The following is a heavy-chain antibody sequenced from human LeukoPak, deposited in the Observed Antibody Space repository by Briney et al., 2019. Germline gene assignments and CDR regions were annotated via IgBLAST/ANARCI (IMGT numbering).Heavy chain of an antibody. CDR1: GYSISSGYY. D-gene: IGHD6-19*01. J-gene: IGHJ4*02. Sequence: SDTLSLTCTVSGYSISSGYYWGWIRQPPGKGLEWIGIIYHSGNTYYNPSLKSRVTISVDTSKNQFSLKLSSVTAADTAVYYCARAYSSGWSPTLFGYWGQGTLVTVSS. CDR2: IYHSGNT. V-gene: IGHV4-38-2*02. CDR3: ARAYSSGWSPTLFGY.